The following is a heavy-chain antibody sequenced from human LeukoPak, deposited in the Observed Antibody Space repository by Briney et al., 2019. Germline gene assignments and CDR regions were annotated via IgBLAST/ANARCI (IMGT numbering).Heavy chain of an antibody. Sequence: GGSLRLSCSASGFTFGDYAMTWVRQAPGKGLEWVGFIRSKAYGGTTGYAASVKGRFTISRDDSRSIAYVQMNSLKTGDTAVYYCSRLSGYDFWSGYFHVLDYWGQGSLVTVSS. J-gene: IGHJ4*02. D-gene: IGHD3-3*01. CDR1: GFTFGDYA. V-gene: IGHV3-49*04. CDR2: IRSKAYGGTT. CDR3: SRLSGYDFWSGYFHVLDY.